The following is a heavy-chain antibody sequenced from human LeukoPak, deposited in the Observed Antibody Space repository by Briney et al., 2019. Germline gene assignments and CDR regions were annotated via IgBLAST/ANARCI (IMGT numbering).Heavy chain of an antibody. CDR2: VYYSGST. Sequence: PSETLSLTCTVSSGSLSSSSYFWGWIRQPPGKRLKWIGSVYYSGSTFYNPSLKSRVSISVDTSKNQFSLQLSSVTAADTAVYYCARSFTGHSEHVTISYPDFWGQGNLVTVSS. V-gene: IGHV4-39*01. J-gene: IGHJ4*02. D-gene: IGHD5-18*01. CDR3: ARSFTGHSEHVTISYPDF. CDR1: SGSLSSSSYF.